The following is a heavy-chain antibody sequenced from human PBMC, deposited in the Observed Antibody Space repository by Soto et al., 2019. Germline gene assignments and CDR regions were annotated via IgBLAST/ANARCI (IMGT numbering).Heavy chain of an antibody. CDR3: AKEGFGSSSWYVSQPMAYYYYYMDV. CDR1: GFTFSSYA. CDR2: ISGIGGST. D-gene: IGHD6-13*01. V-gene: IGHV3-23*01. Sequence: PGGSLRLSCAASGFTFSSYAMSWVRQAPGKGLEWVSAISGIGGSTYYADSVKGRFTISRDNSKNTLYLQMNSLRAEDTAVYYCAKEGFGSSSWYVSQPMAYYYYYMDVWGKGTTVTVSS. J-gene: IGHJ6*03.